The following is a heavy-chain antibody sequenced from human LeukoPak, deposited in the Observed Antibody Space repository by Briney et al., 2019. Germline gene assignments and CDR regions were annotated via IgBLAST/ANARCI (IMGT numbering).Heavy chain of an antibody. CDR2: IYSGGST. Sequence: PGGSLRLSCAASGFTFNTYSMNWLRQAPGKGLEWVLVIYSGGSTYYAGSVKGRFTISRDNSKNTLYLQMNSLRAEDTAVYYCAKRTLWGQGTLVTVSS. D-gene: IGHD2-15*01. CDR3: AKRTL. J-gene: IGHJ4*02. V-gene: IGHV3-53*01. CDR1: GFTFNTYS.